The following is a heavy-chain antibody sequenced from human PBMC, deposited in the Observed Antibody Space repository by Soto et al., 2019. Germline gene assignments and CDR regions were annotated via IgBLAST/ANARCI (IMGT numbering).Heavy chain of an antibody. V-gene: IGHV3-23*01. CDR3: ARCTVDTIVTSGWCHYLDP. CDR2: VSGSGGNT. CDR1: GFTFGRSA. J-gene: IGHJ5*02. Sequence: EVQLLDSGGGLVQPGGSLRLSCAASGFTFGRSAMSWVRQAPGKGLEWVSAVSGSGGNTYYADSVRGRFTISRDNSKNTLYLQMNSLRAEDTAIYFCARCTVDTIVTSGWCHYLDPWGQGTLVTVSS. D-gene: IGHD6-19*01.